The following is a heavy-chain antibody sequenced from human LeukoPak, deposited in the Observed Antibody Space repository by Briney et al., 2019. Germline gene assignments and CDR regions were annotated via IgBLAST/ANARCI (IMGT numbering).Heavy chain of an antibody. J-gene: IGHJ4*02. D-gene: IGHD6-19*01. V-gene: IGHV3-23*01. CDR1: GFTFSNYW. CDR3: ARQWLING. CDR2: ISESGGTT. Sequence: GGSLRLSCAAAGFTFSNYWMNWVRQAPGKGLEWVSSISESGGTTDYADSVKGRFTISRDNSKNTLYLQMNSLRAEDTAVYYCARQWLINGWGQGILVTVSS.